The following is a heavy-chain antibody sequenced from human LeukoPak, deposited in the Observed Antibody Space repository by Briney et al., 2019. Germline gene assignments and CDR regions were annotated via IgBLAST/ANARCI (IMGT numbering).Heavy chain of an antibody. D-gene: IGHD3-9*01. Sequence: GGSLRLSCVASGFTFTIYWMSWVRQAPGKGLEWVANIKQDGSEKYYVDSVKGRFTISRDNSKNTLYLQMNSLRAEDTAVYYCAKDRPTGFSPFDYWGQGTLVTVSS. CDR2: IKQDGSEK. CDR3: AKDRPTGFSPFDY. CDR1: GFTFTIYW. J-gene: IGHJ4*02. V-gene: IGHV3-7*03.